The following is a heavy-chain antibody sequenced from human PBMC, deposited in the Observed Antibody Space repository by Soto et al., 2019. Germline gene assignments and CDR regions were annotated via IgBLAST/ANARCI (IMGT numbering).Heavy chain of an antibody. CDR2: IRSKTNNYAT. D-gene: IGHD6-13*01. Sequence: DVQLVESGGGWVQPGGSLKLACAASAFTFSGSAVHWVRQASGRGLEWVGRIRSKTNNYATEYAASVSGRFTFSRDDSQNTGYLQTDSLKTEDTAMNFCITRPSSNTWSQSTPPPDFWGQGALVTVSS. CDR1: AFTFSGSA. V-gene: IGHV3-73*02. CDR3: ITRPSSNTWSQSTPPPDF. J-gene: IGHJ4*02.